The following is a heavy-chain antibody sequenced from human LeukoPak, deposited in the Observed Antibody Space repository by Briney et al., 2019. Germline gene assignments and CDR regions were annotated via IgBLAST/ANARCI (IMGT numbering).Heavy chain of an antibody. CDR1: GFTFSSYG. D-gene: IGHD5-24*01. CDR2: ISYDGSNK. J-gene: IGHJ4*02. V-gene: IGHV3-30*18. Sequence: PGGSLRLSCAASGFTFSSYGMHWVRQAPGKGLEWVAVISYDGSNKYHADSVKGRFTISRDNSKNTLYLQMNSLRAEDTAVYYCAKVRRDGYNYFDYWGQGTLVTVSS. CDR3: AKVRRDGYNYFDY.